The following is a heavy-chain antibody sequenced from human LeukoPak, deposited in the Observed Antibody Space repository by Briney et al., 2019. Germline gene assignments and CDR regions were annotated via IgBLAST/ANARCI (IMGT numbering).Heavy chain of an antibody. V-gene: IGHV3-21*01. CDR1: GFTFSSYA. Sequence: SGGSLRLSCAASGFTFSSYAMNWVRQAPGKGLEWVSSISSSSSYIYYADSVKGRFTISRDNAKNSLYLQMNSLRAEDTAVYYCARGSSSWYFGWFDPWGQGTLVTVSS. CDR3: ARGSSSWYFGWFDP. CDR2: ISSSSSYI. J-gene: IGHJ5*02. D-gene: IGHD6-13*01.